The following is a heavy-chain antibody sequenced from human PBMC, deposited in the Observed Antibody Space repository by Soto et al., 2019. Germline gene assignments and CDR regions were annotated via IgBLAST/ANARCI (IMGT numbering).Heavy chain of an antibody. D-gene: IGHD1-1*01. CDR2: IYYSGST. CDR3: ARRYVYSFDY. V-gene: IGHV4-59*08. CDR1: GGSISPYY. Sequence: PSETLSLTCTVSGGSISPYYWSWIRQPPGKGLEWIGYIYYSGSTNYNPSLKSRVTISVDTSKNQFSLKLSSVTAADTAVYYCARRYVYSFDYWGQGTLVTVSS. J-gene: IGHJ4*02.